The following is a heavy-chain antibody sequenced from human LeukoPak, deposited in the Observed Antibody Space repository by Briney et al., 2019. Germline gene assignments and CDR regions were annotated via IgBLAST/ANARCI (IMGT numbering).Heavy chain of an antibody. D-gene: IGHD4-17*01. Sequence: PGGSLRLSCAVSGFTFRSYWMSWVRQAPGKGLEWVANIKADGSEQYYVDSVKGRFTISRDSALYLQMNSLRAEDTAVYYCAKRSPQDYGDDGVDYWGQGTLVTVSS. CDR2: IKADGSEQ. CDR3: AKRSPQDYGDDGVDY. CDR1: GFTFRSYW. J-gene: IGHJ4*02. V-gene: IGHV3-7*01.